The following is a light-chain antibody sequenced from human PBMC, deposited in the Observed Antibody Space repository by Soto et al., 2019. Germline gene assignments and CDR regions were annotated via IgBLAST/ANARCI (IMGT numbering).Light chain of an antibody. CDR3: SSYTTSSTVV. Sequence: QSVLTQPASVSGSPGQSITISCTGTSSDVGGYNYVSWFQQHPGKAPNLMIYDVYRRSSGVSYRFSGSKSGNTASLTISGLQAEDEADYYCSSYTTSSTVVFGGGTKLTVL. CDR2: DVY. J-gene: IGLJ2*01. CDR1: SSDVGGYNY. V-gene: IGLV2-14*01.